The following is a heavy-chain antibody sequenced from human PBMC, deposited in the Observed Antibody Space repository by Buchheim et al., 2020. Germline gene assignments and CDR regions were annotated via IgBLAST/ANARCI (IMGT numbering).Heavy chain of an antibody. CDR2: IYDRGYT. Sequence: QVQLQESGPGLVKPSETLSLTCSVSGVSISSFYWSWIRQPPGKGLEWIGHIYDRGYTNYNPSLKSRVTISVDTSKSQFSLKLRSVTAADTAVYYCAREHTSVGFTYGYGMDVWGQGTT. D-gene: IGHD5-18*01. CDR3: AREHTSVGFTYGYGMDV. J-gene: IGHJ6*02. CDR1: GVSISSFY. V-gene: IGHV4-59*01.